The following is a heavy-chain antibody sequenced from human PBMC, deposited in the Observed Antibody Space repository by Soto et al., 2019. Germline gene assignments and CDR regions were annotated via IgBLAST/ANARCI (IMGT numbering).Heavy chain of an antibody. CDR3: ARFTVTRLFDP. CDR1: VYTFTGYD. CDR2: MNPNSGNT. V-gene: IGHV1-8*01. Sequence: GXSVKVSCKASVYTFTGYDINWVRQATGQGLEWMGWMNPNSGNTGYAQKFQGRVTMTRNTSISTAYMELSSLRSEDTAVYYCARFTVTRLFDPWGQGTLVTVSS. J-gene: IGHJ5*02. D-gene: IGHD4-17*01.